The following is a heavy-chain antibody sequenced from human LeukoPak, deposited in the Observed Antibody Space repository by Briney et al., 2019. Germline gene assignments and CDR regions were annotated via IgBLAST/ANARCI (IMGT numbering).Heavy chain of an antibody. CDR1: GFTFSDYA. CDR3: AKGGTKWNGFGH. CDR2: ITTGGGTT. D-gene: IGHD1-1*01. V-gene: IGHV3-23*01. Sequence: GGSLRLSCAASGFTFSDYAMSWVRQAPGKGLEWVSGITTGGGTTYYADSVKGRFTISRDNSKNTLFLQMNSLRADDTAVYYCAKGGTKWNGFGHWGQGTLVTVSS. J-gene: IGHJ4*02.